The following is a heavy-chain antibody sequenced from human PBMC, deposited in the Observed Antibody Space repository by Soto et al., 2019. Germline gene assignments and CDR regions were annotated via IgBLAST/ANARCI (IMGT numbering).Heavy chain of an antibody. D-gene: IGHD2-21*01. J-gene: IGHJ6*02. CDR1: GYTFTSYC. V-gene: IGHV1-18*01. CDR2: ISAYNGNT. CDR3: ARHIGDSNDYYYYGMDV. Sequence: GASVKVSCKASGYTFTSYCISWVRQAPGQGLEWMGWISAYNGNTNYAQKLQGRVTMTTDTSTSTAYMELRSLRSDDTAVYYCARHIGDSNDYYYYGMDVWGQGTTVTVSS.